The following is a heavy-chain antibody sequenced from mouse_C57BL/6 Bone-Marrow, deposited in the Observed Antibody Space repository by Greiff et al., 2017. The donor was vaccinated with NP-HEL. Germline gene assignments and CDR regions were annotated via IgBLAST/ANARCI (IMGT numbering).Heavy chain of an antibody. V-gene: IGHV10-1*01. CDR1: GFSFNTYA. J-gene: IGHJ1*03. CDR3: VGQGPGSYWYFDV. D-gene: IGHD3-3*01. CDR2: IRSKSNNYAT. Sequence: EVKLVESGGGLVQPKGSLKLSCAASGFSFNTYAMNWVRQAPGKGLEWVARIRSKSNNYATYYADSVKDRFTISRDDSESMLYLQMNNLKTDDTTMYYCVGQGPGSYWYFDVWGTGTTVTVSS.